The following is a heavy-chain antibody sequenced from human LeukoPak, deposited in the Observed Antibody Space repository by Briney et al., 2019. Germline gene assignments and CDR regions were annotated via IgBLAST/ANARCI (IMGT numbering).Heavy chain of an antibody. CDR3: ARMRRPYYYYGMDV. V-gene: IGHV3-30-3*01. CDR2: ISYDGSNK. J-gene: IGHJ6*02. Sequence: GGSLRLSCAASGFTFSSYAIHWVRQAPGKGLEWVAVISYDGSNKYYADSVKGRFTISRDNSKNTLYLQMNSLRAEDTAVYYCARMRRPYYYYGMDVWGQGTTVTVSS. CDR1: GFTFSSYA.